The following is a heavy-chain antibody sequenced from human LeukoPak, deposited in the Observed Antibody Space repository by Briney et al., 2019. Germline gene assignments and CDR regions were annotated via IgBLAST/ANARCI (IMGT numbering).Heavy chain of an antibody. CDR3: AREPTSPLNSENDAFDI. CDR2: IYHSGST. CDR1: GGSISSGGYS. J-gene: IGHJ3*02. V-gene: IGHV4-30-2*01. Sequence: PSQTLSLTCAVSGGSISSGGYSWSWIRQPPGKGLEWIGYIYHSGSTNYNPSLKSRVTISVDTSKNQFSLKLSSVTAADTAVHYCAREPTSPLNSENDAFDIWGQGTMVTVSS. D-gene: IGHD1-26*01.